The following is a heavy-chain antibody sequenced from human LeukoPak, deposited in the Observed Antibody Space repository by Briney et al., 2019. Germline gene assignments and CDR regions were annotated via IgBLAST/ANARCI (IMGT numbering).Heavy chain of an antibody. Sequence: GGSLRLSCAAFGFTFSSYGMHRVRQTPGKGLGWVAFIRHDGSYQQYADSVKGRFTVSRDNSKDMVYLQMNSLRTEDTAVYYCAKNRDSSDYPRDFDFWGQGTLVTVSS. J-gene: IGHJ4*02. D-gene: IGHD3-22*01. V-gene: IGHV3-30*02. CDR2: IRHDGSYQ. CDR3: AKNRDSSDYPRDFDF. CDR1: GFTFSSYG.